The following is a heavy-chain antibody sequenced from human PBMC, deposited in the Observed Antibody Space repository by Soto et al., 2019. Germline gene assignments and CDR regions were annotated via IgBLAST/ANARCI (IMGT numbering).Heavy chain of an antibody. J-gene: IGHJ4*02. CDR3: ANPRDTTVTTDFDY. Sequence: QVQLVESGGGVVQPGRSLRLSCAASGFTFSSYGMHWVRQAPGKGLEWVAVISYDGSNKYYADSVKGRFTISRDNSKNTLYLQMNSMRAEDTAVYYCANPRDTTVTTDFDYWGQGTLVTVSS. CDR2: ISYDGSNK. D-gene: IGHD4-17*01. V-gene: IGHV3-30*18. CDR1: GFTFSSYG.